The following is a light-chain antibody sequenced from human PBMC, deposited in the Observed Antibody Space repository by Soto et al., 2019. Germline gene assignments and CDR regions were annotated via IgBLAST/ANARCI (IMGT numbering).Light chain of an antibody. CDR2: DAS. CDR3: QQYNSYSVNA. V-gene: IGKV1-5*01. Sequence: DIQMTQSPYTLFPSVGDRVSITCRASQSISGWLAWYQQKPGKAPKLLIYDASSLESGVPSRFSGSGSGTEFSLTISRLQPDDFATYYCQQYNSYSVNAFGKGAKVDIK. J-gene: IGKJ2*01. CDR1: QSISGW.